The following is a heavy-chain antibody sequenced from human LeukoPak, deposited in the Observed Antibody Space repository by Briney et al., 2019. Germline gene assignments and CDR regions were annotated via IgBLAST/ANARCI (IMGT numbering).Heavy chain of an antibody. J-gene: IGHJ6*02. CDR1: GFTVSNSC. CDR2: ISDGSLAI. CDR3: VRDSRTSMDV. V-gene: IGHV3-48*02. Sequence: GGSVRLSCAASGFTVSNSCVNWVRQAPGKGLEWASYISDGSLAISYADSVKGRFTISRDNAKNSLYLQMNSLRDEDTAVYYCVRDSRTSMDVWGQGTTVTVSS.